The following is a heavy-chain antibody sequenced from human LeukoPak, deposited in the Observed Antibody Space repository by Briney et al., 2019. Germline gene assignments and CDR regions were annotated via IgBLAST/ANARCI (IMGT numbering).Heavy chain of an antibody. J-gene: IGHJ6*02. Sequence: GASVKVSCKASGYTFTGYFMHWVRQAPGQGLEWMGWINPNSGGTNYAQKFQGRVTMTRDTSISTAYMELSSLRSDDTAVYYCARGVPAKNYGMDVWGQGTTVTVSS. V-gene: IGHV1-2*02. D-gene: IGHD2-2*01. CDR2: INPNSGGT. CDR1: GYTFTGYF. CDR3: ARGVPAKNYGMDV.